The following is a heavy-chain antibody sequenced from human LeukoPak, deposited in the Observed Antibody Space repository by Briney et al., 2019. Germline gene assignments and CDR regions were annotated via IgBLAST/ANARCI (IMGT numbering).Heavy chain of an antibody. CDR2: VYYDGGT. V-gene: IGHV4-39*07. CDR1: GGSVSSSSYY. Sequence: SETLSLTCTVSGGSVSSSSYYWAWIRQPPGKGLEWIGRVYYDGGTSYSPSLKSRVTVPVDTSRNQFSLRLRSVTAADTAVYYCAKWGPKDYGDFYYYYMDVWGKGTTVTVSS. CDR3: AKWGPKDYGDFYYYYMDV. D-gene: IGHD4-17*01. J-gene: IGHJ6*03.